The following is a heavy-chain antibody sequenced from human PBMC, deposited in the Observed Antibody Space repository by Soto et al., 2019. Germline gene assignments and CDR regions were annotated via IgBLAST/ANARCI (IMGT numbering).Heavy chain of an antibody. J-gene: IGHJ4*02. CDR2: IWYDGSNK. CDR1: GFTFSSYG. V-gene: IGHV3-33*01. Sequence: GGSLRLSCAASGFTFSSYGMHWVRQAPGKGLEWVAVIWYDGSNKYYADSVKGRFTISRDNSKNTLYLQMNSLRAEDTAVYYCARDKTPGGSGSGGFDYWGQGTLVTVSS. CDR3: ARDKTPGGSGSGGFDY.